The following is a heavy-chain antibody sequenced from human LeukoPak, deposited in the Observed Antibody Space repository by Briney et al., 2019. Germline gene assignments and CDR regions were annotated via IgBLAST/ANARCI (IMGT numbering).Heavy chain of an antibody. CDR2: IYNNDNT. V-gene: IGHV3-66*01. CDR3: ARASRWLAFDQ. Sequence: GGSLRLSCAASGFTVTSSFMSWVRQAPGKGLEWVSTIYNNDNTNYGDSVEGRFVVSRDSSTNTLFLQMYSLRAEDTAVYFCARASRWLAFDQWGQGTLVTVSS. CDR1: GFTVTSSF. D-gene: IGHD6-19*01. J-gene: IGHJ4*01.